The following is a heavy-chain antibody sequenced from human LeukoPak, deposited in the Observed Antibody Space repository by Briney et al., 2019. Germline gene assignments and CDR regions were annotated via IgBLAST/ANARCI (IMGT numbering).Heavy chain of an antibody. CDR2: MNPNSGNT. CDR3: ARGYTTKQRYDFWSSYYTGRIGDLDY. V-gene: IGHV1-8*01. J-gene: IGHJ4*02. Sequence: ASVKVSCKASGYTFTSYDINWVRQATGQGLEWMGWMNPNSGNTGYAQKFQGRVTMTRNTSISTAYMELSSLRSEDTAVYYCARGYTTKQRYDFWSSYYTGRIGDLDYWGQGTLVTVSS. D-gene: IGHD3-3*01. CDR1: GYTFTSYD.